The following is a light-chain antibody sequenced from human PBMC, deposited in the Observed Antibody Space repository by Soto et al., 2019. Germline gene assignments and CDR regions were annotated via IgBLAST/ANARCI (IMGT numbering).Light chain of an antibody. Sequence: EIVLTQSPATLSLSPGVRATLSCRASQSVSSFLVWYQQKPGQAPRLLISDASNRATGIPGRFSGSGSGTDFNLTISSLEPEDFAVYYCQQRSNWPWTFGQGTKVEIK. CDR3: QQRSNWPWT. V-gene: IGKV3-11*01. J-gene: IGKJ1*01. CDR2: DAS. CDR1: QSVSSF.